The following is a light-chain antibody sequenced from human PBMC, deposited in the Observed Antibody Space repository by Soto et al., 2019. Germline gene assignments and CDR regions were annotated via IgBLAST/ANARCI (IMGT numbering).Light chain of an antibody. Sequence: QSLLTQPPSASGTPGQRVIISCSGSSSNLGSNTVNWYQQLPGTAPKLLIYSNNQRPSGVPDRFSGSKSGTSASLAISGLQSEDEADYYCAAWDDSLRGAVFGGGTQLTVL. CDR1: SSNLGSNT. CDR3: AAWDDSLRGAV. V-gene: IGLV1-44*01. CDR2: SNN. J-gene: IGLJ7*01.